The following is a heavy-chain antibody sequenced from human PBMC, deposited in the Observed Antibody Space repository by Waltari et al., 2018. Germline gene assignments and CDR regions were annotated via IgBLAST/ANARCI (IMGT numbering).Heavy chain of an antibody. Sequence: EVQLLDSGGGLVQPGGSLRLSCVASGFTFSSYVMNWVRQAPGKGLEWVLAISGSGDITYYADSVKGRFTVSRDNSRNTLFLQMNSLRAEDTAVYFCAKVVNFNFWSGFSHWGQGSLVTVSS. J-gene: IGHJ4*02. CDR1: GFTFSSYV. D-gene: IGHD3-3*01. CDR2: ISGSGDIT. CDR3: AKVVNFNFWSGFSH. V-gene: IGHV3-23*01.